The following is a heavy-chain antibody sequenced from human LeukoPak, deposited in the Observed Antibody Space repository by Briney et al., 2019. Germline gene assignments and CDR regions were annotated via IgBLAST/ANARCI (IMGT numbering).Heavy chain of an antibody. CDR2: INPNSDDT. CDR1: GYTFTPYY. Sequence: ASVKVSCKASGYTFTPYYVHWVRQAPGQGLEWMGWINPNSDDTNYAQKLQGRVTMTTDTSTSTAYMELRSLRSDDTAVYYCARGPGYCSSTSCYRCCYYYYMDVWGKGTTVTVSS. CDR3: ARGPGYCSSTSCYRCCYYYYMDV. D-gene: IGHD2-2*01. V-gene: IGHV1-2*02. J-gene: IGHJ6*03.